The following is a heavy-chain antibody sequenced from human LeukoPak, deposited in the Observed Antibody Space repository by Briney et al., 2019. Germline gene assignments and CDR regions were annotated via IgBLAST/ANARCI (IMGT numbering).Heavy chain of an antibody. D-gene: IGHD1-26*01. CDR1: GYSFTSYW. Sequence: GESLKISCKGSGYSFTSYWIGWVRQMPGKGLEWMGIIYPGDSDTRYSPSFQGQVTISADKSISTAYLQWSSLRASDTAMYYCARLGLSGSYWGLFDYWGQGTLVTVSS. J-gene: IGHJ4*02. CDR3: ARLGLSGSYWGLFDY. V-gene: IGHV5-51*01. CDR2: IYPGDSDT.